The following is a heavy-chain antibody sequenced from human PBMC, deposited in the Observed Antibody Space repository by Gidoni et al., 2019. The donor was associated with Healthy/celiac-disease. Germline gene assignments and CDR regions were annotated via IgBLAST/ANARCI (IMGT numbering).Heavy chain of an antibody. J-gene: IGHJ4*02. CDR3: ARLVVPAARTYYFDY. CDR2: IYYSGST. CDR1: GGSIRSGDYY. V-gene: IGHV4-30-4*01. Sequence: QVQLQESGPGLVKPSQTLSLTCTVSGGSIRSGDYYWSWIRQPPGKGLEWIGYIYYSGSTYYNPSLKSRVTISVDTSKNQFSLKLSSVTAADTAVYYCARLVVPAARTYYFDYWGQGTLVTVSS. D-gene: IGHD2-2*01.